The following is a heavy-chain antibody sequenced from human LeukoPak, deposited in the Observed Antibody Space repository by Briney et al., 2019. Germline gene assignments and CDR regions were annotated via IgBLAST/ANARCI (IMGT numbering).Heavy chain of an antibody. V-gene: IGHV1-18*01. CDR3: ATERFLGGGGNWFDP. Sequence: ASVKVSCKASGYTFTSYGISWVRQAPGQGLEWMGWISAYNGNTNYAQKLQGRVTMTTDTSTSTAYMELRSLRSDDTAVYYCATERFLGGGGNWFDPWGQGTLVTVSS. CDR2: ISAYNGNT. D-gene: IGHD3-3*01. CDR1: GYTFTSYG. J-gene: IGHJ5*02.